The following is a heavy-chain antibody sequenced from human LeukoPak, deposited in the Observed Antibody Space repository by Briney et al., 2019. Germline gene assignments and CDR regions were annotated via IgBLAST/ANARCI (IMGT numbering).Heavy chain of an antibody. J-gene: IGHJ4*02. CDR2: IYGAAAT. V-gene: IGHV3-53*01. CDR1: GLTVSSEY. CDR3: AGLRPASRHYFDD. Sequence: PGGSLTLYCAAYGLTVSSEYLAWLRQAPGKGLEWISVIYGAAATYYAASVQGRFTISRDTYSNALSLQMNSLRLEDTAVYHCAGLRPASRHYFDDWGQGTLVTVSS.